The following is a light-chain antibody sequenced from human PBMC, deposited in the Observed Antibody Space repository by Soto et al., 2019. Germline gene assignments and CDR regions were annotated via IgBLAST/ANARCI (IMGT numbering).Light chain of an antibody. Sequence: QTVVTQPPSVSGAPGQRVTISCTGSSSNIGAGYDVHWYHQLPGTAPKLLIYGNSNRPSGVPDRFSGSKSGTSASLAITGLQAEDEADYSCQSYDISLSVVFGGGTKLTVL. CDR3: QSYDISLSVV. CDR1: SSNIGAGYD. V-gene: IGLV1-40*01. CDR2: GNS. J-gene: IGLJ2*01.